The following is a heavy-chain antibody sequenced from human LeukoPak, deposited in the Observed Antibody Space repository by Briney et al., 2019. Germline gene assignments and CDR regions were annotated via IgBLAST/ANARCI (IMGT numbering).Heavy chain of an antibody. J-gene: IGHJ6*03. Sequence: SETLSLTCAVYGVSFSGYYWSWIRQPPGKGLEWIGEINHSGSTNYNPSLKSRVTISVDTSKNQFSLKLSSVTAADTAVYYCARGNSGYYYYYYYMDVWGKGTTVTVSS. CDR1: GVSFSGYY. CDR2: INHSGST. V-gene: IGHV4-34*01. D-gene: IGHD3-22*01. CDR3: ARGNSGYYYYYYYMDV.